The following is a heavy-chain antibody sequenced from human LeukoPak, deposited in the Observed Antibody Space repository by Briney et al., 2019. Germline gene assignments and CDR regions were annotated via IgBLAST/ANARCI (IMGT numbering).Heavy chain of an antibody. CDR3: AKDPDYYGSGSYYFDY. D-gene: IGHD3-10*01. V-gene: IGHV3-30*02. J-gene: IGHJ4*02. CDR2: IRYDGSNK. Sequence: GGSLRLSCAASGFSFSTHWMHWVRQAPGKGLEWVAFIRYDGSNKYYADSVKGRFTISRDNSKNTLYLQMNSLRAEDTAVYYCAKDPDYYGSGSYYFDYWGQGTLVTVSS. CDR1: GFSFSTHW.